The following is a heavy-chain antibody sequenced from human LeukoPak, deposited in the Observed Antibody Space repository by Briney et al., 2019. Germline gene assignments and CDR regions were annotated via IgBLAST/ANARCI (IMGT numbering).Heavy chain of an antibody. D-gene: IGHD1-26*01. CDR2: VHLSGAS. CDR1: GGSILSTNW. CDR3: ARESGAFSPFGF. J-gene: IGHJ4*02. Sequence: SGTLSLTCAVSGGSILSTNWWSWVRQPPGKGLEWIGEVHLSGASNYNPSLKSRVSMSIDKSRNHLSLELTSVTAADTAIYYCARESGAFSPFGFWGQGTLVTVSS. V-gene: IGHV4-4*02.